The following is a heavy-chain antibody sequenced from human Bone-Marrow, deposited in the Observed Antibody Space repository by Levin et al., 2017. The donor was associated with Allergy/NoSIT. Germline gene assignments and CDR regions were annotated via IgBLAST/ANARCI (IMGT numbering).Heavy chain of an antibody. CDR2: IHPGDSRT. D-gene: IGHD1-1*01. Sequence: GESLKISCKGSGYNFPTYWIAWVRQTPGKGLEWMGVIHPGDSRTIYSPSFQGQVTFSADRSMSTAYLHWSSLKASDSAIFYCARQGAQPSFSGGLDVWGQGTTVTV. V-gene: IGHV5-51*01. CDR3: ARQGAQPSFSGGLDV. CDR1: GYNFPTYW. J-gene: IGHJ6*02.